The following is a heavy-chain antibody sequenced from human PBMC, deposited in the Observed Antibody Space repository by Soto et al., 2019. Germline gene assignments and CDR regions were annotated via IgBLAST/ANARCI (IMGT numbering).Heavy chain of an antibody. J-gene: IGHJ3*02. Sequence: SETLSLTCAVSASSISSAYFWGWIRQPPGKGLEWIATIFHTGGTYYNTSLKSRVTISVDTSNNQFSLRLNSVTAADTALYFCARTWLAGGTPADAFDIWGQGTMVTVSS. CDR1: ASSISSAYF. CDR3: ARTWLAGGTPADAFDI. V-gene: IGHV4-38-2*01. D-gene: IGHD2-15*01. CDR2: IFHTGGT.